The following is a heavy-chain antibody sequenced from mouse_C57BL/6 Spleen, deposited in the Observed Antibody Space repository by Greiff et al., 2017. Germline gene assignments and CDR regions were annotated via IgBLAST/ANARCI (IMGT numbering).Heavy chain of an antibody. Sequence: EVQLQQSVAELVRPGASVKLSCTASGFNIKNTYMHWVKQRPEQGLEWIGRIDPANGKTKYAPKFQGKVTRTADTTSNTAYLQLCSLKSEDTAIYYSASYGLYGNSYAMDYWGQGTSVTVSS. CDR1: GFNIKNTY. V-gene: IGHV14-3*01. D-gene: IGHD2-1*01. CDR2: IDPANGKT. J-gene: IGHJ4*01. CDR3: ASYGLYGNSYAMDY.